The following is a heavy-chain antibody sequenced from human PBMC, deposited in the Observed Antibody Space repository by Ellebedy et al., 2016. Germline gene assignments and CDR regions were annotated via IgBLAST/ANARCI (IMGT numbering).Heavy chain of an antibody. CDR1: GFSFTGYV. CDR2: IKEDGSAE. Sequence: GGSLRLSCSGSGFSFTGYVMHWVRQPPGTGLEWVANIKEDGSAEYYVDSVKGRFTISRDNAKNSLFLQMNSLRAEDTAVYYCARGGSWDLDYWGQGRLVTVSS. J-gene: IGHJ4*02. D-gene: IGHD1-26*01. CDR3: ARGGSWDLDY. V-gene: IGHV3-7*03.